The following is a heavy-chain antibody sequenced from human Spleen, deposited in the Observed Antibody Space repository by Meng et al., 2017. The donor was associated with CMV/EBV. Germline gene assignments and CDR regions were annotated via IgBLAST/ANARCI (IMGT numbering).Heavy chain of an antibody. CDR3: ARVWTRYLIRS. J-gene: IGHJ5*02. Sequence: GESLKISCAACGFTFSSYDMHWVRQATGKGLEWVSAIGTAGDTYYPGSVKGQFTISRENAKNTLYLQMNSLRAEDTAVYYCARVWTRYLIRSWGQGTLVTVSS. D-gene: IGHD3-16*01. CDR1: GFTFSSYD. CDR2: IGTAGDT. V-gene: IGHV3-13*03.